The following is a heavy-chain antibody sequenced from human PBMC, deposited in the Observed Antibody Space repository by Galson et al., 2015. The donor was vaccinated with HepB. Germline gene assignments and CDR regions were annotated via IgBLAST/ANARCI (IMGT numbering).Heavy chain of an antibody. D-gene: IGHD6-19*01. J-gene: IGHJ6*02. V-gene: IGHV3-48*01. CDR2: ISGSGSVI. Sequence: SLRLSCAASGFTFSTYSMNWVRQAPGKGLEWLSYISGSGSVIYYADSVKGRFTISRDNAKNSLSLQMHGLRGEDTAVYYCARSVAGTWDYYYGMDVWGQGTPVTVSS. CDR3: ARSVAGTWDYYYGMDV. CDR1: GFTFSTYS.